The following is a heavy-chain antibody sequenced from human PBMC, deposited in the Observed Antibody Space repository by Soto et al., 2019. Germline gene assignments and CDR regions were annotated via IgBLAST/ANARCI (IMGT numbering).Heavy chain of an antibody. D-gene: IGHD4-17*01. J-gene: IGHJ6*02. CDR3: ARATTVTSSFFCYGLDV. Sequence: QVQLQESGPGLVKPSQTLSLTCTVSGGSISNDDFYWSWIRQPPGKGLEWIGHIYYNGNTYYTPSLKSRLTMALDTSQNQFSLNLSSVIAADSASYFCARATTVTSSFFCYGLDVWGQGTTVTVSS. CDR2: IYYNGNT. CDR1: GGSISNDDFY. V-gene: IGHV4-30-4*08.